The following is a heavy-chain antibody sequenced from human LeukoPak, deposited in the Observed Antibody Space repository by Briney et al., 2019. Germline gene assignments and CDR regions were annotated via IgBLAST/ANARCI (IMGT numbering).Heavy chain of an antibody. CDR1: GGSISSYY. J-gene: IGHJ6*02. CDR3: ARWGYYYGMDV. CDR2: IYYSGST. D-gene: IGHD3-16*01. Sequence: SETLSLTCTVSGGSISSYYWSWIRQPPGKGLEWIGYIYYSGSTNYNPSLKSRVTISVDTSKNQFSLKLSSVTAADTAVYYCARWGYYYGMDVWGQGTTVTVS. V-gene: IGHV4-59*01.